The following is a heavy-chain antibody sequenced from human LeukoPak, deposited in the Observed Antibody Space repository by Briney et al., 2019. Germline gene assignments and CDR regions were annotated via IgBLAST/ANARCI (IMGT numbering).Heavy chain of an antibody. D-gene: IGHD3-16*01. J-gene: IGHJ4*02. CDR3: ARGGTPTTTFGGY. CDR2: ISADSGDT. V-gene: IGHV1-18*01. CDR1: GYIFTIYG. Sequence: ASVKVSCKASGYIFTIYGINWVRQAPGQGLEWMGWISADSGDTNYAQKFQGRVNMTTDTSTSTVYMELRSLRSDDTALYYCARGGTPTTTFGGYWGQGTMVTVSS.